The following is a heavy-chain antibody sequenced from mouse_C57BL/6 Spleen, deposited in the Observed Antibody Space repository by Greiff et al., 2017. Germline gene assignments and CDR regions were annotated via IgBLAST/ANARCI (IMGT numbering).Heavy chain of an antibody. D-gene: IGHD1-1*01. V-gene: IGHV1-5*01. Sequence: VQLQQSGTVLARPGASVKMSCKTSGYTFTSYWMHWVKQRPGQGLEWIRAIYPGNSDTSYNQKFKGKAKLTAVTSASTAYMELSSLTNEDSAVYYCTGDYGSSYGYFDVWGTGTTVTVSS. CDR2: IYPGNSDT. CDR1: GYTFTSYW. J-gene: IGHJ1*03. CDR3: TGDYGSSYGYFDV.